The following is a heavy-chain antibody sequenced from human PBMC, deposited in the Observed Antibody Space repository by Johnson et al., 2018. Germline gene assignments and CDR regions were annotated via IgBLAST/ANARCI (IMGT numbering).Heavy chain of an antibody. J-gene: IGHJ6*03. V-gene: IGHV4-61*02. Sequence: QVQLQESGPGLVKPSQTLSLICTVSCDSISSGTHYWGWIRQPAGKGLEWIGRIYTSGNTNYNPSLKSRVTISVDTSKNQFPVKLSSVTAADTGVYFCAGVSMVTLYYMDGWGKGTTVTVSS. D-gene: IGHD4-17*01. CDR3: AGVSMVTLYYMDG. CDR2: IYTSGNT. CDR1: CDSISSGTHY.